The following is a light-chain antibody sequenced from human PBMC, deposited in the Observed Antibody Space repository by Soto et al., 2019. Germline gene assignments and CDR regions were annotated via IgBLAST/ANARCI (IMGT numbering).Light chain of an antibody. J-gene: IGKJ1*01. V-gene: IGKV1-12*01. Sequence: DIQMTQSPFTLSESVGDRVTITCLASQTISSWLAWFHQKPGKAPKLLIYAASILQSGVPSRFSGSVSGTDFTLTISSLQPEDFATYYCQQTLSFPPTFGQGTKVDI. CDR2: AAS. CDR1: QTISSW. CDR3: QQTLSFPPT.